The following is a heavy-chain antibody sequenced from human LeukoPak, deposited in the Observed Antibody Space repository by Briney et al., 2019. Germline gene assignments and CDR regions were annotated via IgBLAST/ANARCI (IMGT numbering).Heavy chain of an antibody. V-gene: IGHV4-61*02. Sequence: SQTLSLTCTVSGGSISSGSYYWSWIRQPAGKGLEWIGRIYTSGSTNYNPSLKSRVTISVDTSKNQFSLKLSSVTAADTAVYYCARGSHSGPRYYDSSGYWSDYWGQGTLVTVSS. CDR1: GGSISSGSYY. CDR2: IYTSGST. J-gene: IGHJ4*02. D-gene: IGHD3-22*01. CDR3: ARGSHSGPRYYDSSGYWSDY.